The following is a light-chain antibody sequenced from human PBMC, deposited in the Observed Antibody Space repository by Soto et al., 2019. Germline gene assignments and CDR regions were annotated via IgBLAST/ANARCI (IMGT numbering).Light chain of an antibody. CDR1: RNVGLS. J-gene: IGKJ4*01. CDR3: QERGAWPRAT. V-gene: IGKV3-11*01. CDR2: TAS. Sequence: EVVLTQSPATLSLSPGEGATLSCRSSRNVGLSFAWYQQKPGQAPRLLIHTASFRATGVPARFSGSGSNTDFTLTISSLEPEDAEVYYCQERGAWPRATFGGGTKVDIK.